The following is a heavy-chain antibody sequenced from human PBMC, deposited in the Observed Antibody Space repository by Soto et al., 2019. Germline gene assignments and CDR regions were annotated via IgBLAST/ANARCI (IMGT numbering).Heavy chain of an antibody. Sequence: QVQLQESGPRLVKPPQTLSLTCTVSGGSISSGDYYWSWIRQPPGKGLEWIGHIYYSGSSYYNPSLKSRVTMSVDTSKNQFSLKLSSVTAADTAVYYCARQYYEILTGYYKTVNYYGMDVWGQGTTVTVSS. CDR2: IYYSGSS. V-gene: IGHV4-30-4*01. J-gene: IGHJ6*02. CDR1: GGSISSGDYY. CDR3: ARQYYEILTGYYKTVNYYGMDV. D-gene: IGHD3-9*01.